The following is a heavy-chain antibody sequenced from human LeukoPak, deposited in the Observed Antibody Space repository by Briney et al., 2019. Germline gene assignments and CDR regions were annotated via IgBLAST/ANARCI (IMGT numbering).Heavy chain of an antibody. Sequence: GGSLRLSCVASGFTFSSYGMHWVRQAPGKGLEWVAFIRYDGSNKYYGDFVEGRFTISRDNSKSTLYLQMSSLRAEDTAVYYCANTTWNDERAFGYWGQGTLVAVSS. CDR3: ANTTWNDERAFGY. J-gene: IGHJ4*02. CDR1: GFTFSSYG. CDR2: IRYDGSNK. V-gene: IGHV3-30*02. D-gene: IGHD1-1*01.